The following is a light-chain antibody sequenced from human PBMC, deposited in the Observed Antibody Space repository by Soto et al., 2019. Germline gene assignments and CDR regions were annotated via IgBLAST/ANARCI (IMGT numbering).Light chain of an antibody. V-gene: IGKV3-20*01. J-gene: IGKJ5*01. CDR2: GAS. Sequence: EIVMTQSPGTLSLSPGERATLSCRASQSVSSRLAWYQQKPGQAPRLLISGASSRATGIPDRFSGSGSGTDFTLTISRLEPEDFAVYFCQQYSALPMTFGQGTRLEIK. CDR1: QSVSSR. CDR3: QQYSALPMT.